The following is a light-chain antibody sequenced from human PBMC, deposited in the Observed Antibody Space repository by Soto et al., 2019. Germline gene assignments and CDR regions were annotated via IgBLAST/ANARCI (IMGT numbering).Light chain of an antibody. CDR3: QTWSTGIRV. V-gene: IGLV4-69*01. CDR2: LNSDGRH. CDR1: SGHSSYA. J-gene: IGLJ2*01. Sequence: QLVLTQSPSASASLGASVKLTCTLSSGHSSYAIARHQQQPEKGPRYLMKLNSDGRHTKGDGIPDRFSGSSSGAERYLTISSLQSEDEADYYCQTWSTGIRVFGGGTKVTVL.